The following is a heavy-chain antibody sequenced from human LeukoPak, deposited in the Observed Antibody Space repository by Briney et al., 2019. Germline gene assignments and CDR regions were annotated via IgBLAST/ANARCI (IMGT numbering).Heavy chain of an antibody. J-gene: IGHJ4*02. Sequence: GGSLRLSCAASGFTFSSYSMNWARQAPGKGFDWVSSISSSGRDIHYADSLKGRFTISRDNAKNSLYLEMNSLRAEDTAMYYCARYDYGDYYFDYWGQGTLVTVSS. CDR1: GFTFSSYS. CDR3: ARYDYGDYYFDY. V-gene: IGHV3-21*01. CDR2: ISSSGRDI. D-gene: IGHD4-17*01.